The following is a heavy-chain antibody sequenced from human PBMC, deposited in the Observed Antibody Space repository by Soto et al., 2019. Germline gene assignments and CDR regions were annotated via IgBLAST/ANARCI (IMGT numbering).Heavy chain of an antibody. CDR1: GYTFTSYD. D-gene: IGHD3-3*01. CDR3: ARAAEYDFWSSYYYYYMDV. CDR2: MNPNSGNT. V-gene: IGHV1-8*01. J-gene: IGHJ6*03. Sequence: ASVKVSCKASGYTFTSYDINWVRQATGLGLEWMGWMNPNSGNTGYAQKFQGRVTMTRNTSISTAYMELSSLRSEDTAVYYCARAAEYDFWSSYYYYYMDVWGKGTTVTVSS.